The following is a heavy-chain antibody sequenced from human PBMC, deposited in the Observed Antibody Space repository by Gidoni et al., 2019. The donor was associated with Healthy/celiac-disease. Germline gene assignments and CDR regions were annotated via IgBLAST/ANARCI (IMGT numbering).Heavy chain of an antibody. J-gene: IGHJ4*02. CDR1: GFPFSSYW. V-gene: IGHV3-7*01. CDR2: IKPDGSDS. CDR3: LSSVGY. Sequence: EVHLVESGGGLVQPGGSLRLSCAAVGFPFSSYWMNWVRQAPGKGLEWVANIKPDGSDSYYADFVKGRFTISRDNAKSSVYLHMSSLRAEDTAVYYCLSSVGYWGQGALVTVSS.